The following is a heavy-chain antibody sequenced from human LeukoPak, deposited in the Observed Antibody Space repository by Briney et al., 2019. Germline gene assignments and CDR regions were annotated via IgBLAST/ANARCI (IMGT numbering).Heavy chain of an antibody. D-gene: IGHD2-2*01. V-gene: IGHV3-74*01. CDR1: GFTFSSYW. CDR2: INSDGSRT. CDR3: AKGYCSSSSCYSYAFDI. Sequence: GGSLRLSCAASGFTFSSYWMHWVRQAPGEGLVWVSRINSDGSRTSYADSVKGRFTISRDNSKNTLFLQMNSLRAEDTAVYYCAKGYCSSSSCYSYAFDIWGQGTVVTVSS. J-gene: IGHJ3*02.